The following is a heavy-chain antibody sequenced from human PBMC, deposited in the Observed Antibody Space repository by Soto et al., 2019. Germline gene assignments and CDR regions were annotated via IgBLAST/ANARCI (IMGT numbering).Heavy chain of an antibody. CDR3: AKALAVTHPASDS. V-gene: IGHV3-23*01. D-gene: IGHD6-19*01. Sequence: EVQLLESGGDLVQPGGSLRLSCAASGFTFNMYAMSWVRQAPGKGLEWVSAISDGGGRTYYTDSVKGRFSISRDISKNTLYLQMNTLRAEDTAVYYCAKALAVTHPASDSWGQGTLVTVSS. CDR2: ISDGGGRT. J-gene: IGHJ4*02. CDR1: GFTFNMYA.